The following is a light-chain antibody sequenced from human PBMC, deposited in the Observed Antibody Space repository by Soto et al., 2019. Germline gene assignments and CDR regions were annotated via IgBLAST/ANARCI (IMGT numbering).Light chain of an antibody. Sequence: QSVLTQPPSVSGAPGQRVTISCTGTSSNIGAGYEVHWYHQLPGTAPKFLVSGNDNRPSGVPYRLSASKSGTSGSLAITGRQAEDEGHYYCQSYDRGLTAYVFGTGTKVTVL. CDR3: QSYDRGLTAYV. CDR2: GND. V-gene: IGLV1-40*01. CDR1: SSNIGAGYE. J-gene: IGLJ1*01.